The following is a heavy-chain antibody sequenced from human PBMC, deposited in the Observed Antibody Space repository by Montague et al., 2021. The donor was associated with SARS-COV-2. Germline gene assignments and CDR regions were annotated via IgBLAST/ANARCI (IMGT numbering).Heavy chain of an antibody. J-gene: IGHJ5*02. Sequence: TLSLTCTASGASISSGGYYWSWIRQHPGEGLEWIGYIYYSGSTYYNPSLKSRVTISVDTSKNQFSLKLSSVTAADTAVYYCARARRGSGSGSYFDILVNWFDPWGQGTLVTVSS. CDR3: ARARRGSGSGSYFDILVNWFDP. CDR1: GASISSGGYY. V-gene: IGHV4-31*03. CDR2: IYYSGST. D-gene: IGHD3-10*01.